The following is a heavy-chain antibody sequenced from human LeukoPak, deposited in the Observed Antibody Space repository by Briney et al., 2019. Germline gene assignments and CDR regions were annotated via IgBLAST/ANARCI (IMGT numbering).Heavy chain of an antibody. V-gene: IGHV1-69*01. J-gene: IGHJ4*02. D-gene: IGHD3-3*01. CDR3: AREELRFLEWLLFDY. CDR2: IIPIFGTA. Sequence: SVKVSCKASGGTFSSYAISWVRQAPGQGLEWMGGIIPIFGTANYAQKFQGRVTITADESASTAYMELSSLRSEDTAVYYCAREELRFLEWLLFDYWGQGTLVTVSS. CDR1: GGTFSSYA.